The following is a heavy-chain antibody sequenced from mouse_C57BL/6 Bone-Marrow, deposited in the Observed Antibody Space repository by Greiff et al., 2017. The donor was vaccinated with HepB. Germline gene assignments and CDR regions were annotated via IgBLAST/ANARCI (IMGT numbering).Heavy chain of an antibody. CDR1: GFSLTSYG. CDR3: ARGPFDY. V-gene: IGHV2-2*01. J-gene: IGHJ2*01. CDR2: IWSGGST. Sequence: VQLQQSGPGLVQPSQSLSITCTVSGFSLTSYGVHWVRQSPGKGLEWLGVIWSGGSTDYNAAFISRLSISKDNSKIQVFFKMNSLQADDTAIYYCARGPFDYWGQGTTLTVSS.